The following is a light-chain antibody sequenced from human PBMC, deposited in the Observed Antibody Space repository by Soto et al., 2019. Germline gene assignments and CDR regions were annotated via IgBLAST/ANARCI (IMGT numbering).Light chain of an antibody. J-gene: IGLJ1*01. V-gene: IGLV2-14*01. CDR3: SSYTATTL. Sequence: SALTRPASVSWSPGQSITIACTGTSSDGGSYDYVSWYQQHPGKAPNLMIYEVSNRPSGVSNRFSGSNSGNTASLPLSGPQAEDEADYYCSSYTATTLSGTGTKVTVL. CDR2: EVS. CDR1: SSDGGSYDY.